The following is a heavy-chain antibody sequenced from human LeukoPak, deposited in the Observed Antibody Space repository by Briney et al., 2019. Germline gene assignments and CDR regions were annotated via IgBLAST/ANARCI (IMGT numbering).Heavy chain of an antibody. J-gene: IGHJ4*02. V-gene: IGHV3-23*01. CDR2: ISGSGGRT. CDR3: ARDEISLVRGIINY. Sequence: GGSLRLSCAASGFTFSTYAMSWVRQAPGEGLEWVSSISGSGGRTYFADSVKGRFTISRDNSKNTLYLQMNSLRAEDTAVYYCARDEISLVRGIINYWGQGTLVTVSS. CDR1: GFTFSTYA. D-gene: IGHD3-10*01.